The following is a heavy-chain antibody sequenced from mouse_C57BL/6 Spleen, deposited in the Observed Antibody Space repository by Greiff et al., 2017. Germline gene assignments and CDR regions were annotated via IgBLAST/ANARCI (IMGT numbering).Heavy chain of an antibody. Sequence: QVQLQQPGAELVRPGPSVKLSCTASGYTFTSDCMHWVKQRPGQGLEWIGVIDPSDSYANYNQKFKGKATLTVDTSSSTAYMQLSILTSEDSAVYDCERTGGSSSWFADWGQGTLVTVSA. CDR2: IDPSDSYA. CDR3: ERTGGSSSWFAD. V-gene: IGHV1-59*01. CDR1: GYTFTSDC. D-gene: IGHD1-1*01. J-gene: IGHJ3*01.